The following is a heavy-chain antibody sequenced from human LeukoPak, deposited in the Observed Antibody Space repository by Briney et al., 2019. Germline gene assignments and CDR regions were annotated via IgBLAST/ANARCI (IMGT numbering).Heavy chain of an antibody. CDR1: GFTFSSYA. J-gene: IGHJ4*02. Sequence: GGSLRLSCAASGFTFSSYAMHWVRQAPGKGLEWVAVISYDGSNKYYADSVKGRFTISRDNSKNTLYLQMNSLRAEDTAVYYCASMDPTRYYFDYWGQGTLVTVSS. D-gene: IGHD3-3*01. CDR2: ISYDGSNK. CDR3: ASMDPTRYYFDY. V-gene: IGHV3-30*01.